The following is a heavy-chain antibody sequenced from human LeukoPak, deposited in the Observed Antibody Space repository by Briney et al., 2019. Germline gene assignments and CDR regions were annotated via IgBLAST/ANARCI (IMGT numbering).Heavy chain of an antibody. D-gene: IGHD5-18*01. Sequence: GGSLRLSCAASGFTFSSYGMHWVRQAPGKGLEWVAVISYDGSNKYYADSVKGRFTISRDNSKNTLYLQMNSLRAEDTAVYYGAKVGGRGYSYGLGGMDVWGQGTTVTVSS. V-gene: IGHV3-30*18. J-gene: IGHJ6*02. CDR2: ISYDGSNK. CDR1: GFTFSSYG. CDR3: AKVGGRGYSYGLGGMDV.